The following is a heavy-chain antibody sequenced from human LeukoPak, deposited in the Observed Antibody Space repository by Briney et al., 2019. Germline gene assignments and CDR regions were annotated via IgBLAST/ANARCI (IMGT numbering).Heavy chain of an antibody. CDR2: IYNSGST. CDR1: GGSIRRDGNL. D-gene: IGHD3-22*01. V-gene: IGHV4-61*05. Sequence: SETLSLTCAVSGGSIRRDGNLWGWIRQPPGKGLEWIGYIYNSGSTNYNPSLKSRVTISIDTSKNQFSLKLTSVTAADTAVYYCARQYDSSGFWYYFDSWGQGTLVTVSS. J-gene: IGHJ4*02. CDR3: ARQYDSSGFWYYFDS.